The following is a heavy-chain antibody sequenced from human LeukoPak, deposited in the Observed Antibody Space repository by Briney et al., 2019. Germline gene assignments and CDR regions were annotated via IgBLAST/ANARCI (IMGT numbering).Heavy chain of an antibody. J-gene: IGHJ4*02. CDR1: GGSISSYY. CDR3: ARHVVGSSSWYDY. CDR2: IYYSGST. V-gene: IGHV4-59*08. Sequence: SETLSLTCTVSGGSISSYYWSWIRQPPGKGLEWIGYIYYSGSTNYNPSLKSRVTISVDTSKNQFSLKLSSVTAADTVVYYCARHVVGSSSWYDYWGQGTLVTVSS. D-gene: IGHD6-13*01.